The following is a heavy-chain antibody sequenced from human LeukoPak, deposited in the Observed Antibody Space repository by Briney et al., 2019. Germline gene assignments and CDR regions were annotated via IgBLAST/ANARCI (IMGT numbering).Heavy chain of an antibody. Sequence: SETLSLTCTVSGGSISSSSYYWSWIRQPPGKGLEWIGYIYYSGSTNYNPSLKSRVTISVDTSKNQFSLKLSSVTAADTAVYYCARLPYGDYFDYWGQGTLVTVSS. CDR2: IYYSGST. CDR3: ARLPYGDYFDY. D-gene: IGHD4-17*01. V-gene: IGHV4-61*01. CDR1: GGSISSSSYY. J-gene: IGHJ4*02.